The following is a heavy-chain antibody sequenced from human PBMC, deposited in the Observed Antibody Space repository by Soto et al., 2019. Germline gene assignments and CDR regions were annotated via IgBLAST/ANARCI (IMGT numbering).Heavy chain of an antibody. CDR3: ARVIEADMTTVTTLTD. CDR2: IIPIFGTA. V-gene: IGHV1-69*01. CDR1: GGTFSSYA. D-gene: IGHD4-17*01. J-gene: IGHJ4*02. Sequence: QVQLVQSGAEVKKPGSSVKVSCKASGGTFSSYAISWVRQAPGQGLEWMGGIIPIFGTANYAQKFQGRVTITADESTSIAYMELSSLRSEDTAVYYCARVIEADMTTVTTLTDWCQGTLVTVSS.